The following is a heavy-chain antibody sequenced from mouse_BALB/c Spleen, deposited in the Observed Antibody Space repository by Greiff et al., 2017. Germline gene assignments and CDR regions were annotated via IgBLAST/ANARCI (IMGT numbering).Heavy chain of an antibody. Sequence: QVQLKESGPGLVAPSQSLSITCTVSGFSLTSYGVHWVRQPPGKGLEWLGVIWAGGSTNYNSALMSRLSISKDNSKSQVFLKMNSLQTDDTAMYYCARDYDGYYGYYAMDYWGQGTSVTVSS. CDR2: IWAGGST. V-gene: IGHV2-9*02. D-gene: IGHD2-3*01. J-gene: IGHJ4*01. CDR1: GFSLTSYG. CDR3: ARDYDGYYGYYAMDY.